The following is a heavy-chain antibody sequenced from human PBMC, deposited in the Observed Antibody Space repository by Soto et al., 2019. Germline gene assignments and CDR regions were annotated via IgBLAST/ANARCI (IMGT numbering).Heavy chain of an antibody. V-gene: IGHV3-49*03. CDR3: TPAMRFTMYGVVIPDFDY. D-gene: IGHD3-3*01. CDR2: IRSRAYGGTA. CDR1: GFRFGDYA. J-gene: IGHJ4*02. Sequence: GGSLRLSCTASGFRFGDYAMNWFRQAPGKGLEWVGFIRSRAYGGTAEYAASVKGRFTISRDDSKSIAYLQMNSLKTEDTAVYYCTPAMRFTMYGVVIPDFDYWGQGSLVTVSS.